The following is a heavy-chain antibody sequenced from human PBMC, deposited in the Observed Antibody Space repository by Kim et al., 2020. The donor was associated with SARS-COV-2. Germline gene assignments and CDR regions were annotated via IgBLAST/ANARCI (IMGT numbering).Heavy chain of an antibody. CDR1: DYTLTTYG. CDR2: IGALNGNT. CDR3: ARVQDYYESSGQYVHNGMDI. J-gene: IGHJ6*02. D-gene: IGHD3-22*01. V-gene: IGHV1-18*01. Sequence: ASVKVSCKASDYTLTTYGITWVRQAPGQGLTWMGWIGALNGNTKYAHSLQGRVTMTTDASTNTAYMELRNLRSGDTAVYYCARVQDYYESSGQYVHNGMDIWGQGTTVTVSS.